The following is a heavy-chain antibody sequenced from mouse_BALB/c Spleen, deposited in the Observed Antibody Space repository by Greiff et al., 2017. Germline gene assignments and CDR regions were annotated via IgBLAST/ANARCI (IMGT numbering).Heavy chain of an antibody. Sequence: VQLQQPGAELVKPGASVKLSCKASGYTFTSYWMHWVKQRPGQGLEWIGEINPSNGRTNYNEKFKSKATLTVDKSSSTAYMQLSSLTSEDSAVYYCARRGSNTVVADVAYWGQGTLVTVSA. CDR1: GYTFTSYW. CDR2: INPSNGRT. V-gene: IGHV1S81*02. CDR3: ARRGSNTVVADVAY. J-gene: IGHJ3*01. D-gene: IGHD1-1*01.